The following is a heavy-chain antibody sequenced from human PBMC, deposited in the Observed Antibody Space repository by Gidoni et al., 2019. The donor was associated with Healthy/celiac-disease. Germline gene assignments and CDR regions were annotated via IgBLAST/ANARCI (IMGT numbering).Heavy chain of an antibody. J-gene: IGHJ4*02. D-gene: IGHD6-13*01. CDR3: ARGTGSSPFDY. Sequence: QVPLQQWGAGLLNPSETLSLTCAVYGGAFSGYYWSWIRQPPVKGLEWIGEINHSGSTNYHPSLKSRDTISVDTSKNQFSLKLSSVTAADTAVYYCARGTGSSPFDYWGQGTLVTVSS. CDR1: GGAFSGYY. V-gene: IGHV4-34*01. CDR2: INHSGST.